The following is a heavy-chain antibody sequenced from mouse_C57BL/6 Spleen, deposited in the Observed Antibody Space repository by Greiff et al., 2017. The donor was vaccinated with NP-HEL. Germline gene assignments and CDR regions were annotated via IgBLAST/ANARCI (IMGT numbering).Heavy chain of an antibody. Sequence: QVQLQQSGPELVKPGASVKISCKASGYAFSSSWMNWVKQRPGKGLEWIGRIYPGDGDTNYNGKFKGKATLTADKSSSTAYMQLSSLTSEDSAVYFCARSGGSGAYWGQGTLVTVSA. D-gene: IGHD1-3*01. CDR1: GYAFSSSW. V-gene: IGHV1-82*01. J-gene: IGHJ3*01. CDR2: IYPGDGDT. CDR3: ARSGGSGAY.